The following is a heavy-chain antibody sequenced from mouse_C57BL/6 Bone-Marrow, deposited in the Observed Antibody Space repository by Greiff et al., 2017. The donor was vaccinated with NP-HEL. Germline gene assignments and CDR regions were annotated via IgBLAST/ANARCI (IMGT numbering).Heavy chain of an antibody. CDR1: GYTFTSYW. J-gene: IGHJ1*03. CDR2: IDPSDSET. Sequence: QVQLQQPGAELVRPGSSVKLSCKSSGYTFTSYWMHWVKQRPIQGLEWIGNIDPSDSETHYTHKFKDKATFTVDKSSSTAYMQLSSLTSEDSAVYYCARGYGYFDVWGTGTTVTVSS. CDR3: ARGYGYFDV. D-gene: IGHD2-10*02. V-gene: IGHV1-52*01.